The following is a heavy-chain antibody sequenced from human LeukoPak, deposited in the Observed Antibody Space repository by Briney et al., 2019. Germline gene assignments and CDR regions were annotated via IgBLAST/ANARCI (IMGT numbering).Heavy chain of an antibody. D-gene: IGHD1-26*01. CDR3: ARHWGAGLPSSSFDY. CDR2: IYYSGST. CDR1: GGSISSSSYY. J-gene: IGHJ4*02. V-gene: IGHV4-39*07. Sequence: SETLSLTCTVSGGSISSSSYYWGWIRQPPGKGLEWIGSIYYSGSTYYNPSLKSRVTISVDTSKNQFSLKLSSVTAADTAVYYCARHWGAGLPSSSFDYWGQGTLVTVSS.